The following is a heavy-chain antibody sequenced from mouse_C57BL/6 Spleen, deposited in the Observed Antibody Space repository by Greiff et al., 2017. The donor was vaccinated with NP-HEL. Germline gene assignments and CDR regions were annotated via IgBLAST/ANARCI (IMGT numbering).Heavy chain of an antibody. D-gene: IGHD1-1*01. CDR1: GFTFSDYG. CDR2: ISNLAYSI. Sequence: EVQGVESGGGLVQPGGSLKLSCAASGFTFSDYGMAWVRQAPRKGPEWVAFISNLAYSIYYADTVTGRFTISRENAKNTLYLEMSSLRSEDTAMYYCARLGYYGSSYYFDYWGQGTTLTVSS. V-gene: IGHV5-15*01. CDR3: ARLGYYGSSYYFDY. J-gene: IGHJ2*01.